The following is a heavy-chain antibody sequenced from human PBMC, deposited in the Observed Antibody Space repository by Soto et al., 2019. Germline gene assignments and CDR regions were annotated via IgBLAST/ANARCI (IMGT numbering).Heavy chain of an antibody. J-gene: IGHJ4*02. V-gene: IGHV4-61*01. CDR3: ARGAPLLTGYSS. CDR1: GGSVSSGSYY. D-gene: IGHD3-9*01. CDR2: IYYSGST. Sequence: SETLSLTCTVSGGSVSSGSYYWSWIRQPPGKGLEWIGYIYYSGSTNYNPSLKSRVTISVDTSKNQFSLKLSSVTAADTAVYYCARGAPLLTGYSSWGQGTLVTVSS.